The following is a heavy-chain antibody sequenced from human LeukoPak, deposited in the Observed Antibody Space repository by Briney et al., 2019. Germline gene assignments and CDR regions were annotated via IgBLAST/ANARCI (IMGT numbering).Heavy chain of an antibody. V-gene: IGHV1-18*01. CDR1: GYTFTSYG. D-gene: IGHD6-6*01. CDR3: AGTRAGYSSSYY. Sequence: ASVKVSCKASGYTFTSYGISWVRQAPGQGLEWMGWISAYNGNTNYAQKLQGRVTMTTDTSTSTAYMELRSLRSDDTAVYYCAGTRAGYSSSYYWGQGTLVTVSS. J-gene: IGHJ4*02. CDR2: ISAYNGNT.